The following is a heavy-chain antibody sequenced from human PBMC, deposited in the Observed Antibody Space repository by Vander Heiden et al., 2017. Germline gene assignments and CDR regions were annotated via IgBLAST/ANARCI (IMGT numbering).Heavy chain of an antibody. D-gene: IGHD3-3*02. V-gene: IGHV2-5*01. J-gene: IGHJ2*01. Sequence: QITLKESGPTLVKPTQTLTLTCTFSGFSRMSSRVGEGWLRQPHGKAPERLALIYWNELKRYSPSLNNRLFITMDTSKDQVAPTLTNMDPLDAAADDWAYHFWFFHVCGRGTLVTVSS. CDR3: AYHFWFFHV. CDR2: IYWNELK. CDR1: GFSRMSSRVG.